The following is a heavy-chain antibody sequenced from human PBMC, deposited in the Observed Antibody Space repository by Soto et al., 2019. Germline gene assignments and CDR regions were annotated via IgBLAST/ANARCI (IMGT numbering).Heavy chain of an antibody. Sequence: ASVKVSCKASGYTFTSYYIHWVRQAPGQGLEWMAIVNPTGGSTNYAQKFQGRVTVTFDTSTSTVFMELNSLRYEDTAVYYCARHLAAGDSWGQGTLGIVSS. CDR3: ARHLAAGDS. CDR2: VNPTGGST. J-gene: IGHJ4*02. CDR1: GYTFTSYY. V-gene: IGHV1-46*03. D-gene: IGHD3-3*02.